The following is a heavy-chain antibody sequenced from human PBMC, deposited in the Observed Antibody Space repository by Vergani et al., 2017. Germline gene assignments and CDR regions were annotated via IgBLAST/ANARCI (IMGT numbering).Heavy chain of an antibody. V-gene: IGHV1-69-2*01. CDR1: GYTFTDHY. CDR2: VDPEDGET. J-gene: IGHJ6*02. Sequence: EVQLVQSGAEVKKPGATMNISCKVSGYTFTDHYMHWVKQAPGKGLEWMGLVDPEDGETIYAEKFKGRVTIAADTSTDTAHLELSSLRSEDTSVYYCATPQTGTTGGMEVWGQGTMVIVSS. CDR3: ATPQTGTTGGMEV. D-gene: IGHD2/OR15-2a*01.